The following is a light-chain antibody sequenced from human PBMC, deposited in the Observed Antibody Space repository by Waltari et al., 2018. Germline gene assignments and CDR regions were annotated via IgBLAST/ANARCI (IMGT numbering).Light chain of an antibody. V-gene: IGLV1-40*01. J-gene: IGLJ2*01. CDR2: GNN. CDR3: QSCDSSLTAVV. Sequence: QSVLSQPPSVSGAPGPRVTISCTGGGSNIGGGYDVHWYQQLPGAAPKLLIFGNNPRPSGVPDRFSGSKSGASASLAITGLQSEDEADYYCQSCDSSLTAVVFGGGTKLTVL. CDR1: GSNIGGGYD.